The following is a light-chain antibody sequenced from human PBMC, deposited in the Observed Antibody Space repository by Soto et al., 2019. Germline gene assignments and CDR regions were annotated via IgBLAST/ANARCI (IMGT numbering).Light chain of an antibody. J-gene: IGLJ1*01. CDR1: SYYVGAYNS. Sequence: QSALAQPASVSGSPGQSITISCTGTSYYVGAYNSVSWYQQLPHKAPQVILYKGTQRPSGVSSRFSGSTSGNAASLTIPGLQADDEADSFCCSPAPESTYVFXTGTKV. V-gene: IGLV2-23*01. CDR2: KGT. CDR3: CSPAPESTYV.